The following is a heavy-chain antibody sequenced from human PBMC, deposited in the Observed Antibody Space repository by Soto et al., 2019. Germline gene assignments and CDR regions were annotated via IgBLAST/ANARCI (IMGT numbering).Heavy chain of an antibody. V-gene: IGHV3-7*01. J-gene: IGHJ4*02. D-gene: IGHD6-13*01. CDR2: IKQDGSEK. CDR1: GFTFSSYW. Sequence: GSLRLSCAASGFTFSSYWMSWVRQAPGKGLEWVANIKQDGSEKYYVDSVKGRFTISRDNAKNSLYLQMNSLRAEDTAVYYCASGGTSIAAADYWGQGTLVTVSS. CDR3: ASGGTSIAAADY.